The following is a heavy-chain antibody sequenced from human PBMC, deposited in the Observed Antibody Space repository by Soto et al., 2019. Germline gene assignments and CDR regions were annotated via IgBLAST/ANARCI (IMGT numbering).Heavy chain of an antibody. Sequence: GGSLRLSCVASGFTFSNYAMSWVRQAPGKGLEWVSVISGSGGSTYYADSVKGRFTISRDNSKNTLSLQMSSLRAEDTAVYYCAKGWSNWSYGSPIDYWGQGTLGTVSS. CDR1: GFTFSNYA. CDR3: AKGWSNWSYGSPIDY. V-gene: IGHV3-23*01. J-gene: IGHJ4*02. D-gene: IGHD1-7*01. CDR2: ISGSGGST.